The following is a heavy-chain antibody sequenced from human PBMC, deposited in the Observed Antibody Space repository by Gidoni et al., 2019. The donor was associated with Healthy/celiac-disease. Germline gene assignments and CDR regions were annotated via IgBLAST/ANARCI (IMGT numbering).Heavy chain of an antibody. V-gene: IGHV1-69*06. D-gene: IGHD1-26*01. CDR1: GGTFSSYA. CDR3: ARDRRSGYSGSYTFDY. Sequence: VQLVQSGAEVKKPGSPVKVSCQASGGTFSSYALSWVRQAPGQGLEWTGGIIPIFGTANYAQKYQGRVTITADKSTSTAYMELSSLRSEDTAVYYCARDRRSGYSGSYTFDYWGQGTLVTVSS. CDR2: IIPIFGTA. J-gene: IGHJ4*02.